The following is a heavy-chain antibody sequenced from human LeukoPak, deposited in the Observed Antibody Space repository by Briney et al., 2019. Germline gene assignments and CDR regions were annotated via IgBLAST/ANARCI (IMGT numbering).Heavy chain of an antibody. CDR1: GFTFSSYA. CDR3: ARDERYCSAGSCHWGFDY. J-gene: IGHJ4*02. CDR2: IYSGGST. Sequence: GGSLRLSCAASGFTFSSYAMSWVRQAPGKGLEWVSLIYSGGSTYYADSVKGRFTISRDNSKNTVYLQMNSLRAEDTAVYYCARDERYCSAGSCHWGFDYWGQGTLVTVSS. V-gene: IGHV3-53*01. D-gene: IGHD2-15*01.